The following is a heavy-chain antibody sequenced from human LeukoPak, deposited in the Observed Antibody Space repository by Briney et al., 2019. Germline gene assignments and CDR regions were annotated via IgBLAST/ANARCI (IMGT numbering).Heavy chain of an antibody. V-gene: IGHV4-59*11. CDR2: IYYSGST. CDR3: ARDLAGSGYDAFDI. D-gene: IGHD6-19*01. Sequence: PSETLSLTCIVSGGSISNHYWSWIRQPPGKGLEWIGYIYYSGSTYYNSSLKSRVTISVDTSKNQFSLKLSSVTAADTAVYYCARDLAGSGYDAFDIWGQGTMVTVSS. J-gene: IGHJ3*02. CDR1: GGSISNHY.